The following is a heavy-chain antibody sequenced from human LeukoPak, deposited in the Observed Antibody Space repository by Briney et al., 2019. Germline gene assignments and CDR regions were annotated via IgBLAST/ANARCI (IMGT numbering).Heavy chain of an antibody. J-gene: IGHJ4*02. CDR1: GFTFDDYG. D-gene: IGHD5-18*01. CDR3: ARGKTWIQLWSPFDY. Sequence: GGSLRLSCAASGFTFDDYGMSWVRQAPGKGLEWVSGINWNGGSTGYADSVKGRFTISRDNAKNSLYLQMNSLRAEDTALYHCARGKTWIQLWSPFDYWGQGTLVTVSS. V-gene: IGHV3-20*01. CDR2: INWNGGST.